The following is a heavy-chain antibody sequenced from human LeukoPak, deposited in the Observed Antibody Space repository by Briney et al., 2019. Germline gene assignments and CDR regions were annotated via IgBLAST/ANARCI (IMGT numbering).Heavy chain of an antibody. Sequence: SETLSLTCAVYGGSFSGYYWSWIRQPPGKGLEWIGEINHSGSTNYNPSLKSRATISVDTSKNQFSLKLSSVTAADTAVYYCARGRYYDFWSGYYQGYYYYYMDVWGKGTTVTVSS. D-gene: IGHD3-3*01. CDR2: INHSGST. CDR3: ARGRYYDFWSGYYQGYYYYYMDV. CDR1: GGSFSGYY. V-gene: IGHV4-34*01. J-gene: IGHJ6*03.